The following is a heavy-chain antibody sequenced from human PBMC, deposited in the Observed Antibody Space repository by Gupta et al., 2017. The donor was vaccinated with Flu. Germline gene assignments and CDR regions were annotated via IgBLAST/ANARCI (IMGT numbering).Heavy chain of an antibody. CDR1: GFTFRNYN. CDR2: ISTASNSI. J-gene: IGHJ6*04. Sequence: EVQLVESGGGLVKPGGSLRLSCATSGFTFRNYNMDWVRQAPGKGLEWVSSISTASNSIHQADAGKGRFTISRDNAKNELYLQISSLRADETAIYYCAREEVDSTQGKLDVWGKGTTVTVSS. CDR3: AREEVDSTQGKLDV. D-gene: IGHD5-12*01. V-gene: IGHV3-21*02.